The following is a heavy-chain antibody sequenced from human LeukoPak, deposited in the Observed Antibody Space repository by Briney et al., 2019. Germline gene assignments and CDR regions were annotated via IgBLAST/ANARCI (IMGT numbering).Heavy chain of an antibody. J-gene: IGHJ6*03. CDR3: ASSTHYYGSGRPWVYYYYYMDV. CDR1: GYTFTSYD. Sequence: GASVKVSCKASGYTFTSYDINWVRQATGQGLEWMGWMNPNSGNTGYAQKFQGRVTMTRNTSISTAYMELSSLRSEDTAVYYCASSTHYYGSGRPWVYYYYYMDVWGKGTTVTISS. D-gene: IGHD3-10*01. V-gene: IGHV1-8*01. CDR2: MNPNSGNT.